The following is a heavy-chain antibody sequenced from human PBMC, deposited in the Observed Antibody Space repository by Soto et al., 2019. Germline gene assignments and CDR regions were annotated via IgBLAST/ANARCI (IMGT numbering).Heavy chain of an antibody. V-gene: IGHV1-69*18. Sequence: QVHLVQSGAEVRKPGSSVTVSCKTSGGTFSTYTIYWVRQAPGQGLEWMGRIIPLFGTTRYAQNFQDRVTITAEESTSTTYMELSRLRAEDTALYYCARRLDDRADEGFDVWGEGTAVTVSA. J-gene: IGHJ3*01. CDR3: ARRLDDRADEGFDV. CDR2: IIPLFGTT. CDR1: GGTFSTYT. D-gene: IGHD3-16*01.